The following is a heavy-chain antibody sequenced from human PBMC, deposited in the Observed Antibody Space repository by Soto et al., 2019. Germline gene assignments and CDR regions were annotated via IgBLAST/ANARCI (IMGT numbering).Heavy chain of an antibody. CDR2: ISYDGSNK. D-gene: IGHD6-6*01. CDR1: GFTFSSYA. V-gene: IGHV3-30-3*01. CDR3: ARDLGVPPSSSYHLDY. J-gene: IGHJ4*02. Sequence: QVQLVESGGGVVQPGRSLRLSCAASGFTFSSYAMHWVRQAPGKGLEWVAVISYDGSNKYYADSVKGRFTISRDNSKNTQYLQMHRLRDEDTAVYYCARDLGVPPSSSYHLDYWGQGTLVSVSS.